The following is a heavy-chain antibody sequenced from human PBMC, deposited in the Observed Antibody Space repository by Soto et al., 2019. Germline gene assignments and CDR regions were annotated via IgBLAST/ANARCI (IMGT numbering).Heavy chain of an antibody. J-gene: IGHJ4*02. V-gene: IGHV4-39*01. CDR2: IYYSGST. CDR3: ARLESSSWNHFDS. Sequence: QLQLQESGPGLVKPSETLSLTCTVSGGSISSSSYYWGWIRQPPGKGLEWIGNIYYSGSTHFNPSLKSRVTISVDTSKNQLSLKLRSVTAADTAVYYCARLESSSWNHFDSWGQGTLVTVSP. D-gene: IGHD6-13*01. CDR1: GGSISSSSYY.